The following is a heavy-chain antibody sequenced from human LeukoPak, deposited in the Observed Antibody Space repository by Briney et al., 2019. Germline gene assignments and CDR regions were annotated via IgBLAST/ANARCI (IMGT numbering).Heavy chain of an antibody. CDR2: INSNGGTT. CDR3: VRDRGSGWYYIDS. V-gene: IGHV3-23*01. CDR1: GFTFSNYA. D-gene: IGHD6-19*01. J-gene: IGHJ4*02. Sequence: GGSLRLSCGASGFTFSNYAMSWVRQAPGKGLELVSVINSNGGTTHYAASVKGRLTISRDNSKNTLSLQKKSLRVEDTAVYYCVRDRGSGWYYIDSWGQGTLVTVSS.